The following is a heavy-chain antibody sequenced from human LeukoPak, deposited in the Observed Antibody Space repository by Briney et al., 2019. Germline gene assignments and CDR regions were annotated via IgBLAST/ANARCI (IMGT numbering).Heavy chain of an antibody. Sequence: SETLTLTCTVSGGSISSYYWSWIRQPPGKGLEWIGYIYYSGSTNYNPSLRSRVTISVDTSKNQFSLKLSSVTAADTAVYYCARGGNYGDYDGYFDYWGQGTLVTVSS. D-gene: IGHD4-17*01. CDR2: IYYSGST. CDR3: ARGGNYGDYDGYFDY. CDR1: GGSISSYY. V-gene: IGHV4-59*08. J-gene: IGHJ4*02.